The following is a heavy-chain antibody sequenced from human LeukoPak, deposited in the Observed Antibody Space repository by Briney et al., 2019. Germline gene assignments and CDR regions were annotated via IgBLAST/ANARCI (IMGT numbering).Heavy chain of an antibody. CDR2: ISYDGSNK. CDR3: AKDRSYYDPVGTDY. J-gene: IGHJ4*02. Sequence: GGSLRPSCAASGFTFSSYGMHWVRQAPGKGLEWVAVISYDGSNKYYADSVKGRFTISRDNSKNTLYLQMNSLRAEDTAVYYCAKDRSYYDPVGTDYWGQGTLVTVSS. V-gene: IGHV3-30*18. D-gene: IGHD3-22*01. CDR1: GFTFSSYG.